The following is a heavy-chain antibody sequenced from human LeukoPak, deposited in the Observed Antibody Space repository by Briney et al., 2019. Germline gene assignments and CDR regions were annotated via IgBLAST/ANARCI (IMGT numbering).Heavy chain of an antibody. Sequence: SETLSLTCTVSGDSIRSHYWSWLRQPPGKGLEWIGYIYYSGSTNYNPSLKSRVTISVDTSKNQFSLKLGSVTAADTAVYYCASVGVSGSGSYLRPYAIDYWGQGTLVTVSS. CDR3: ASVGVSGSGSYLRPYAIDY. CDR2: IYYSGST. J-gene: IGHJ4*02. CDR1: GDSIRSHY. V-gene: IGHV4-59*11. D-gene: IGHD3-10*01.